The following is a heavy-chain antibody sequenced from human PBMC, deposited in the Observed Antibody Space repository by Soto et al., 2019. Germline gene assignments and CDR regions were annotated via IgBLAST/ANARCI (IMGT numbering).Heavy chain of an antibody. D-gene: IGHD2-21*02. CDR3: ARGLGLYCGGDCPIWFDP. CDR1: GFTFSSYG. Sequence: PGGSLRLSCAASGFTFSSYGMHWVRQAPGKGLEWVAVIWYDGSNKYYADSVKGRFTISRDNSKNTLYLQMNSLRAEDTAVYYCARGLGLYCGGDCPIWFDPWGQGTLVTVSS. J-gene: IGHJ5*02. CDR2: IWYDGSNK. V-gene: IGHV3-33*01.